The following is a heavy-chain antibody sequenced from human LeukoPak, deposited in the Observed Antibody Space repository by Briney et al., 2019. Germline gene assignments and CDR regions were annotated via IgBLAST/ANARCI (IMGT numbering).Heavy chain of an antibody. CDR2: IVVDSGNT. CDR3: AAEGRPTVVTFRKGAVDL. V-gene: IGHV1-58*01. J-gene: IGHJ3*01. CDR1: GFTFTSSA. Sequence: TSVKVSCKASGFTFTSSAVQWVRESRGQRLEWIGWIVVDSGNTKYAQKFQERVTITRDMSTSTVYMELSSLRSEDTAVYYCAAEGRPTVVTFRKGAVDLWGQGTMVTVSS. D-gene: IGHD4-23*01.